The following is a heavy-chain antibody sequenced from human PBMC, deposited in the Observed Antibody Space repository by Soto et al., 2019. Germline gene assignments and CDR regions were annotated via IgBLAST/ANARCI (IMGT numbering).Heavy chain of an antibody. J-gene: IGHJ4*02. Sequence: PGGSLRLSCAASGFTFSSYSMNLVRQAPGKGLEWVSSISSSSSYIYYADSVKGRFTISRDNAKNSLYLQMNSLRAEDTAVYYCARASTVTPRFDYWGQGTLVTVSS. V-gene: IGHV3-21*01. CDR3: ARASTVTPRFDY. CDR2: ISSSSSYI. D-gene: IGHD4-17*01. CDR1: GFTFSSYS.